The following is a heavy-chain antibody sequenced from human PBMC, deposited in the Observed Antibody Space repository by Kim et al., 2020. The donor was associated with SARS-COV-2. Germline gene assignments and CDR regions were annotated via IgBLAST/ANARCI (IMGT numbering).Heavy chain of an antibody. Sequence: KGRLTISRDNSKNTLSLQVNSLRPEDTAVYYCAGELPAYFGYDSPPLYFDSWGQGALVTVSS. J-gene: IGHJ4*02. CDR3: AGELPAYFGYDSPPLYFDS. D-gene: IGHD5-12*01. V-gene: IGHV3-30*01.